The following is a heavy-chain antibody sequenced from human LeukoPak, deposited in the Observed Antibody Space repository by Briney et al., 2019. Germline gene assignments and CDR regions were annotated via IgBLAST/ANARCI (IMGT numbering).Heavy chain of an antibody. D-gene: IGHD3-3*01. J-gene: IGHJ6*03. V-gene: IGHV4-39*07. Sequence: SETLSLTCTVSGGSISSSSYYWGWIRQPPGKGLEWIGSIYYSGSTNYNPSLKSRVTISVDTSKNQFSLKLSSVTAADTAVYYCARVAMYYDFWSGYYDTYNYYMDVWGKGTTVTVSS. CDR2: IYYSGST. CDR1: GGSISSSSYY. CDR3: ARVAMYYDFWSGYYDTYNYYMDV.